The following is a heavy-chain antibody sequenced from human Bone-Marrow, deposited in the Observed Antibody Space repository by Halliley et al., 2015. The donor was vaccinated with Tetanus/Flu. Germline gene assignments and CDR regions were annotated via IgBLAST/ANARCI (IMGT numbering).Heavy chain of an antibody. Sequence: VSAINGIGGTPYYADSVKGRTSISRDTSQNTVYLQLTSLRAEDTAVYYCVKGRLSNGYYYLDYWGQGTLVTVSS. CDR3: VKGRLSNGYYYLDY. J-gene: IGHJ4*02. V-gene: IGHV3-23*01. D-gene: IGHD3-22*01. CDR2: INGIGGTP.